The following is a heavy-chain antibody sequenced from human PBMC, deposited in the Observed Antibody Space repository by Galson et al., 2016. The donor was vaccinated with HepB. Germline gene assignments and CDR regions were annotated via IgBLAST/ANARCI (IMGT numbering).Heavy chain of an antibody. CDR2: IYTSGIT. V-gene: IGHV4-61*09. Sequence: LSLTCTVSGGSITNGGFYWAWIRQPAGKGLEWIGQIYTSGITHYKPSLNSRVTISLNTSKNQLSLKLRSVTAADTAIYYCARGAVVVTDVYYYAMDVWGKGTTVIISS. CDR3: ARGAVVVTDVYYYAMDV. J-gene: IGHJ6*04. D-gene: IGHD2-21*02. CDR1: GGSITNGGFY.